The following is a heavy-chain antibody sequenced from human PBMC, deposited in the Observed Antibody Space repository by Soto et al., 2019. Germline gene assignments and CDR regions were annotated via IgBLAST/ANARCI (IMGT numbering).Heavy chain of an antibody. Sequence: ASVKVSCKVSGYTLSELSMHWVRQAPGKGLEWMGGFDPEDGEIIYAQKFQGRVTMTEDTSTDTAYVELSSLRSEDTAMYYCAAARKQLYLPVDYWGQGALVTVSS. V-gene: IGHV1-24*01. D-gene: IGHD3-16*01. CDR1: GYTLSELS. CDR3: AAARKQLYLPVDY. CDR2: FDPEDGEI. J-gene: IGHJ4*02.